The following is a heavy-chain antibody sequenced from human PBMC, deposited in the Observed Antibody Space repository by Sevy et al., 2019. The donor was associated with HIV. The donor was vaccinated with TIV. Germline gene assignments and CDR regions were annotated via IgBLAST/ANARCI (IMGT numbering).Heavy chain of an antibody. V-gene: IGHV3-30*18. J-gene: IGHJ4*02. CDR1: GFTFSSYG. D-gene: IGHD3-10*01. Sequence: GGSLRLSCAASGFTFSSYGMHWVRQAPGKGLEWVAVISYDGSNKYYADSVKGRFTISRDNSKNTLYLQMNSLRAEETAVYYCAKSAGHYYGSGSYSPFDYWGQGTLVTVSS. CDR3: AKSAGHYYGSGSYSPFDY. CDR2: ISYDGSNK.